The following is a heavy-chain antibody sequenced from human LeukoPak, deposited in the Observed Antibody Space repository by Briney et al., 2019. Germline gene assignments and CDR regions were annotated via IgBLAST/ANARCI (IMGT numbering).Heavy chain of an antibody. CDR2: INSDGSST. J-gene: IGHJ4*02. D-gene: IGHD3-10*01. CDR3: ARGPRYYGSGSYADY. CDR1: GFTFSSYW. V-gene: IGHV3-74*01. Sequence: GGSLRLSCAASGFTFSSYWMPWVRQAPGKGLVWVSRINSDGSSTSYADSVKGRFTISRDNAKNTLYLQMNSLRAEDTAVYYCARGPRYYGSGSYADYWGQGTLVTVSS.